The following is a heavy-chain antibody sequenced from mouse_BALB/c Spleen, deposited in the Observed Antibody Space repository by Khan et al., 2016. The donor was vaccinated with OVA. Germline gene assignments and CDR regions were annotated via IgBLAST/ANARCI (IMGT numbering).Heavy chain of an antibody. J-gene: IGHJ3*01. V-gene: IGHV2-9*02. D-gene: IGHD1-1*01. CDR1: GFSLTNYG. CDR2: IWAGGST. CDR3: ARAFYYGAWFAY. Sequence: QVQLKQSGPGLVAPSQTLSITCTVSGFSLTNYGVHWVRQPPGKGLEWLGVIWAGGSTNHNSALMSRLSISKDDSKSQGFLTMNSLQTDDTAIYYWARAFYYGAWFAYWGQGTLVTVSA.